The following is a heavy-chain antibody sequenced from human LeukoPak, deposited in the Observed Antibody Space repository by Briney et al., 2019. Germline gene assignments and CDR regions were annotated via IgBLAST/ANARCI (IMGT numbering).Heavy chain of an antibody. CDR2: ISSSSSTI. Sequence: GGSLRLSCAASGFTFSSYSMNWVRQAPGKGLEWVSYISSSSSTIYYADSVKGRFTISRDNAKNSLYLQMNSLRAEDTAVYYCARDVGDYAIDYWGQGTLVTVSS. CDR3: ARDVGDYAIDY. CDR1: GFTFSSYS. D-gene: IGHD4-17*01. V-gene: IGHV3-48*04. J-gene: IGHJ4*02.